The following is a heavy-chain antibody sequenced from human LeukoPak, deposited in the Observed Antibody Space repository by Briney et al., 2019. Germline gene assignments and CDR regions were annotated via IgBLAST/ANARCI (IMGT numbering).Heavy chain of an antibody. J-gene: IGHJ5*02. CDR3: ARAIPLWKTLRRDWFDP. CDR2: IIPIFGTA. CDR1: GGTLSSYA. Sequence: GASVKVSCKASGGTLSSYAISWVRQAPGQGLEWMGGIIPIFGTANYAQKFQGRVTITADESTSTAYMELSSLRSDDTAVYYCARAIPLWKTLRRDWFDPWGQGTLVTVSS. V-gene: IGHV1-69*13. D-gene: IGHD3-10*01.